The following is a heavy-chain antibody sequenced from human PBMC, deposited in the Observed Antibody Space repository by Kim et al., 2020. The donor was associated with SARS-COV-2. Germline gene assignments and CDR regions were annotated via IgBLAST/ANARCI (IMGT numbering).Heavy chain of an antibody. CDR2: ISAYNGNT. Sequence: ASVKVSCKASGYTFTSYGISWVRQAPGQGLEWMGWISAYNGNTNYAQKLQGRVTMTTDTSTSTAYMELRSLRSDDTAVYYCARAADNYGGNVELLPWGQGTLVTVSS. J-gene: IGHJ5*02. CDR1: GYTFTSYG. D-gene: IGHD4-17*01. CDR3: ARAADNYGGNVELLP. V-gene: IGHV1-18*01.